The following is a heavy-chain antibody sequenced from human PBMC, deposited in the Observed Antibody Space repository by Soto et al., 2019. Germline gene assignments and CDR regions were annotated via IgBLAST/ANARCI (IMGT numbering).Heavy chain of an antibody. CDR3: TTGLTH. J-gene: IGHJ4*02. CDR2: VKSKPDGGTI. Sequence: GGSLRLSCTVSGLTFTNSYFSWVRQAPGKGLEWVGRVKSKPDGGTIEYATPVKGRFTISRDDSKNTLYLQMNSLKTEDTAIYYCTTGLTHWGRGTLVTVSS. D-gene: IGHD2-21*02. V-gene: IGHV3-15*01. CDR1: GLTFTNSY.